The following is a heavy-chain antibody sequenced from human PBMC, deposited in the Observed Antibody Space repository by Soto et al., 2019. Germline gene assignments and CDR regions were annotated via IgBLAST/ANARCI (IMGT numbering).Heavy chain of an antibody. CDR3: AKAWGIDY. CDR1: GFTFSSYI. Sequence: EVQLLESGGGLVEPGGSRRLSCAASGFTFSSYIMSWVRQAPGKGLEWVSTISGSGSSTYSADSVKGRFTISRDNSKNTLYLQMNSLRVEDTAIYYCAKAWGIDYWGQGTLVTVSS. CDR2: ISGSGSST. J-gene: IGHJ4*02. V-gene: IGHV3-23*01. D-gene: IGHD7-27*01.